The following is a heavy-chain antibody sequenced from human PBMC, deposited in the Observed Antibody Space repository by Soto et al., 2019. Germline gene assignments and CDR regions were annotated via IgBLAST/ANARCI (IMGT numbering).Heavy chain of an antibody. D-gene: IGHD6-13*01. Sequence: PGGSLRLPCAASGFTFSSYGMHRVRQAPGKGLEWVAVISYDGSNKYYADSVKGRFTISRDNSKNTLYLQMNSLRAEDTAVYYCAKGISSSWYRAEYFQHWGQGTLVTVSS. J-gene: IGHJ1*01. CDR3: AKGISSSWYRAEYFQH. CDR2: ISYDGSNK. CDR1: GFTFSSYG. V-gene: IGHV3-30*18.